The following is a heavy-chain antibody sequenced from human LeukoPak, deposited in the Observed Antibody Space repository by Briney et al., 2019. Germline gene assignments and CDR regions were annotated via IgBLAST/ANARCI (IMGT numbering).Heavy chain of an antibody. CDR2: IRSAVDTT. V-gene: IGHV3-23*01. J-gene: IGHJ4*02. CDR3: AKHFCTGLDCSLFDS. D-gene: IGHD3/OR15-3a*01. CDR1: GFTFSNNG. Sequence: GGSLRLSCAASGFTFSNNGVSWVRQAPGEGLEWVSGIRSAVDTTHYADSVKGRFIISRDNSKNTLSLQLNSLRPEDTALYYCAKHFCTGLDCSLFDSWGQGTLVTVSS.